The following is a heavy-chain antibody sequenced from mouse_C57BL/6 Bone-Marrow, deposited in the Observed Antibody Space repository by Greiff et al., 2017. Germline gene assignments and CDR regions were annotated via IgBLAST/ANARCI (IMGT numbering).Heavy chain of an antibody. Sequence: VQLVESGAELVRPGASVTLSCKASGYTFTDYEMHWVKQTPVHGLEWIGAIDPETGGTAYNQKFKGKAILTADKSSSTAYMELRSLTAEDSAVYYCTRWDGYYDGSYWGQGTLVTVSA. J-gene: IGHJ3*01. D-gene: IGHD1-1*01. V-gene: IGHV1-15*01. CDR2: IDPETGGT. CDR1: GYTFTDYE. CDR3: TRWDGYYDGSY.